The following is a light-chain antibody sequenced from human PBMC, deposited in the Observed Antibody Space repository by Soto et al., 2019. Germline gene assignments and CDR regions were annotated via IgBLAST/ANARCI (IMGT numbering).Light chain of an antibody. CDR3: QRYGSSPLT. CDR2: DAS. J-gene: IGKJ4*01. V-gene: IGKV3-20*01. Sequence: IVLTQSPGTLSLSPGERATLSCRASQSVSSNYLAWYKQKPGQAPRLLIYDASSRATGIPDRFSGSGSETDFTLTISRLEPEDFAVYYCQRYGSSPLTFGGGTKVDIK. CDR1: QSVSSNY.